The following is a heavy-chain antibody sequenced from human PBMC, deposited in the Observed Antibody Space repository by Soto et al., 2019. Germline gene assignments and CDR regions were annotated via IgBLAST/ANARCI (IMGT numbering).Heavy chain of an antibody. CDR1: GGSISSGGYY. CDR3: ARSLSVYTAMVHGY. Sequence: QVQLQESGPGLVKPSQTLSLTCTVSGGSISSGGYYWSWIRQHPGKGLEWIGYIYYSGSTYYNPSPKSRVTISVETSKNQFSLKLSSVTAAETAVYYCARSLSVYTAMVHGYWGQGTLVTVSS. J-gene: IGHJ4*02. CDR2: IYYSGST. D-gene: IGHD5-18*01. V-gene: IGHV4-31*03.